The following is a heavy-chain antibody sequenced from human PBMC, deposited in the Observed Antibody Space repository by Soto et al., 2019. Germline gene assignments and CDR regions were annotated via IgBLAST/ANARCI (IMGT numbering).Heavy chain of an antibody. CDR2: ISGSGGST. CDR1: GFTFSSDA. CDR3: AKAMLGPIVVVPAAMGYSYSYMDA. J-gene: IGHJ6*03. V-gene: IGHV3-23*01. D-gene: IGHD2-2*01. Sequence: GGSLRLSCSASGFTFSSDAMSWVRQAPGKGLEWVSAISGSGGSTYYADSVKGRVTISRDNSKNPLYLQMNSLRAEDTAVYYCAKAMLGPIVVVPAAMGYSYSYMDAWGKGTTVTVSS.